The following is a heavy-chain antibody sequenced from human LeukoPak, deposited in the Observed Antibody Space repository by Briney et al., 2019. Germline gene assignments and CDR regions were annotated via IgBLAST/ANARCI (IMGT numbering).Heavy chain of an antibody. Sequence: GESLKISCKGSGYRFSNYWIGWVRQMPGKGLEWMGIIYPGDSDTRYSPSFQGQVTISADKSISTAYLQWSSLKASDTAMYYCARHGGKQLAHHLGAFDIWGQGTMVTVSS. D-gene: IGHD6-6*01. CDR2: IYPGDSDT. V-gene: IGHV5-51*01. J-gene: IGHJ3*02. CDR1: GYRFSNYW. CDR3: ARHGGKQLAHHLGAFDI.